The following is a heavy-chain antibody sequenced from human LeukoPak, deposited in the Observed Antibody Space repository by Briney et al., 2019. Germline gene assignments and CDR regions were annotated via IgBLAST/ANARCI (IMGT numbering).Heavy chain of an antibody. J-gene: IGHJ4*02. D-gene: IGHD3-10*01. CDR3: ARGDYGSGSYDY. CDR1: GYTFTGYY. V-gene: IGHV1-2*02. Sequence: ASVKVSCKASGYTFTGYYMHWVRQAPGQGLEWMGWINPNSGGTNYAQKFQGRVTMTRDTSIGTAYMELSSLRSEDTAVYYCARGDYGSGSYDYWGQGTLVTVSS. CDR2: INPNSGGT.